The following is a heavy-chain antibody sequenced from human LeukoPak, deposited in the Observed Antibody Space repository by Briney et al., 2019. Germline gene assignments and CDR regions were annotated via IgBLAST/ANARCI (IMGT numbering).Heavy chain of an antibody. Sequence: PGGSLRLSCVASGFTFSSYAMSWVRQAPGKGLEWVSAISGSGGSTYYADSVKGRFTISRDNSKNTLYLQMNSLRAEDTAVYYCAKDSDVAGWFGEFLDYWGQGTLVTVSS. J-gene: IGHJ4*02. V-gene: IGHV3-23*01. CDR3: AKDSDVAGWFGEFLDY. CDR1: GFTFSSYA. CDR2: ISGSGGST. D-gene: IGHD3-10*01.